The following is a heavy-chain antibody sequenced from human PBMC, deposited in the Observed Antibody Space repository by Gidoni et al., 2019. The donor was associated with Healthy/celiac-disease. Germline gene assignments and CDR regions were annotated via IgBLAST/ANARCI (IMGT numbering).Heavy chain of an antibody. CDR2: IYYSGGT. Sequence: QLQLQASGPGLVKPSETLSLTCTVSGGSISRSSYYWGWIRQPPGKGLEWIGIIYYSGGTYYNPSLKSRFTISVDTSKTQFSLKLSSVTATDTAFYYCAILTVVPAAQFDYWGQGTLVTVSS. CDR3: AILTVVPAAQFDY. J-gene: IGHJ4*02. V-gene: IGHV4-39*01. D-gene: IGHD2-2*01. CDR1: GGSISRSSYY.